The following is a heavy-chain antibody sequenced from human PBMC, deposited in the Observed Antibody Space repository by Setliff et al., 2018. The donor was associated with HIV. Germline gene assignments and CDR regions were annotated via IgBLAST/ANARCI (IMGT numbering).Heavy chain of an antibody. CDR2: IYSSGST. Sequence: PSETLSLTCTVSGGSISSYYWSWIRQPPGKGLEWIGNIYSSGSTNYNPSLKSRVTISVDTSKNQFSLKLSSVTAADTAVYYCARQGPNWFDPWGQGTLVTVSS. CDR3: ARQGPNWFDP. CDR1: GGSISSYY. V-gene: IGHV4-4*09. J-gene: IGHJ5*02.